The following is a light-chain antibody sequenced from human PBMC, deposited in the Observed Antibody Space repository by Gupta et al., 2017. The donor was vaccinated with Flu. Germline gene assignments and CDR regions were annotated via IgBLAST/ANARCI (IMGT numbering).Light chain of an antibody. V-gene: IGKV1-5*03. J-gene: IGKJ4*01. CDR2: RAY. CDR3: QQDENCSRT. Sequence: PSALSASVGDTITIACRASQSIRDRLAWYQQQPGRAPKLLIYRAYSGENGVPSRFSGGGSGTEFTLTISGLQQDDFATYYCQQDENCSRTFGEGTKVEIK. CDR1: QSIRDR.